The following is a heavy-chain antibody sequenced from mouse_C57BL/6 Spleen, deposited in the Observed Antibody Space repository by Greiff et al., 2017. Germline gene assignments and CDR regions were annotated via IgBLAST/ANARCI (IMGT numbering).Heavy chain of an antibody. CDR2: IDPNSGGT. Sequence: QVQLQQPGAELVKPGASVKLSCKASGYTFTSYWMHWVKQRPGRGLEWIGRIDPNSGGTKYNEKFKSQATLTVDKPSSTAYMQLSILTSEDSAVYYCARYYYGSLGFDYWGQGTTLTVSS. CDR3: ARYYYGSLGFDY. J-gene: IGHJ2*01. V-gene: IGHV1-72*01. CDR1: GYTFTSYW. D-gene: IGHD1-1*01.